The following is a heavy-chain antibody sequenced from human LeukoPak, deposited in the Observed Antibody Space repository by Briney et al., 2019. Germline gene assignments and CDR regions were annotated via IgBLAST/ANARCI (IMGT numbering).Heavy chain of an antibody. CDR3: AKARGFCSGGSCYNPFDP. CDR2: ISGSGGST. CDR1: GFSFSSYA. D-gene: IGHD2-15*01. J-gene: IGHJ5*02. Sequence: GGSLRLSCAASGFSFSSYAMSCARQAPGKGLEGVSGISGSGGSTYYADSVKGRFTISRDNSKNTLYVQMNSLRAEDTAVYYCAKARGFCSGGSCYNPFDPWGQGTLVTVSS. V-gene: IGHV3-23*01.